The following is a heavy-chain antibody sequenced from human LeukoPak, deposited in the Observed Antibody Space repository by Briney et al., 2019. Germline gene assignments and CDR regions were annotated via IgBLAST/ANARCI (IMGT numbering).Heavy chain of an antibody. CDR1: GGSFSGYY. Sequence: PSETLSLTCAVYGGSFSGYYWSWIRQPPGKGLEWIGEINHSGSTNYNPSLKSRVTISVDTSKNQFSLKLSSVTAADTAVYYCARRGRIAAAGTPWGYYYYYMDVWGKGTTVTISS. CDR3: ARRGRIAAAGTPWGYYYYYMDV. D-gene: IGHD6-13*01. CDR2: INHSGST. J-gene: IGHJ6*03. V-gene: IGHV4-34*01.